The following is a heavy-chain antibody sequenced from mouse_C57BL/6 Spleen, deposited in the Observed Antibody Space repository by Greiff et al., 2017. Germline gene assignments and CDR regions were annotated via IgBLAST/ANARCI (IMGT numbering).Heavy chain of an antibody. CDR3: AISEGSYYSNYCAMDD. Sequence: QVQLQQPGAELVKPGASVKVSCKASGYTFTSYWMHWVKQRPGHGLEWIGRIHPSDRDTTYNQKFKGKATFTVDKAASTAYMQLSRLTSEDSAVYYCAISEGSYYSNYCAMDDWGQGTAVTVSS. J-gene: IGHJ4*01. D-gene: IGHD2-5*01. V-gene: IGHV1-74*01. CDR2: IHPSDRDT. CDR1: GYTFTSYW.